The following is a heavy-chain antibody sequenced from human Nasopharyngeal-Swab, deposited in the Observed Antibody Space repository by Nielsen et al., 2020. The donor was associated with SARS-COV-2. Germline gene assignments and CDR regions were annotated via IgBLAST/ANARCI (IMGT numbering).Heavy chain of an antibody. CDR1: GFTFSSYW. Sequence: GESLKISCAASGFTFSSYWMSWVRQAPGKGLEWVANIKQDGGEKNYVDSVKGRFTISRDNAKNSLYLQMNTPRAEDTAVYYCVRDVIATVTTPPDYWGQGTLVTVSS. CDR2: IKQDGGEK. CDR3: VRDVIATVTTPPDY. J-gene: IGHJ4*02. V-gene: IGHV3-7*01. D-gene: IGHD4-17*01.